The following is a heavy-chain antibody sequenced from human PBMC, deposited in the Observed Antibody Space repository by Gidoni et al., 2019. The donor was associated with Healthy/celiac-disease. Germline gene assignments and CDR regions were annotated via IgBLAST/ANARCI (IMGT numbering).Heavy chain of an antibody. CDR1: GYTFTSYY. V-gene: IGHV1-46*04. J-gene: IGHJ3*02. D-gene: IGHD2-15*01. Sequence: QVQLVQSGAEVKKPGASVKVSCTASGYTFTSYYLHWGRQDPGQGLEWMGIINPSGGSTSYAQKLQGRVTMTRDTSTSTVYMELSSLRSEDTAVYYGAREKDNPGHAFDIWGQGTMVTVSS. CDR2: INPSGGST. CDR3: AREKDNPGHAFDI.